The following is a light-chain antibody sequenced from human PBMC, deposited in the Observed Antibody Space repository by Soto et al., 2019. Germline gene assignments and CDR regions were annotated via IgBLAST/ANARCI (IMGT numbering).Light chain of an antibody. CDR2: EVT. CDR1: SSDVGGYNY. J-gene: IGLJ2*01. Sequence: QSVLTQPVSVSGSPGQSITISCTGTSSDVGGYNYVSWYQQHPGKAPKLMIYEVTKRPSGVSNRFSGSKSGNTASLTISGLQAEDESDYYFSSYTSISTLVFGGGTKVTVL. CDR3: SSYTSISTLV. V-gene: IGLV2-14*01.